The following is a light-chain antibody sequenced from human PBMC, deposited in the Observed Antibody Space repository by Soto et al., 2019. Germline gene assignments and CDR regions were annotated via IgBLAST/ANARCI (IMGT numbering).Light chain of an antibody. CDR1: QSIGSW. V-gene: IGKV1-5*03. CDR3: QQDNIYPWT. J-gene: IGKJ1*01. CDR2: KAS. Sequence: IQMTQSPSTLSASVGDRVTITCRASQSIGSWLAWYQQKPGKAPKLLIYKASTLESGVPSNFSGSGSGTEFTLTISSLQPEDFATYYCQQDNIYPWTFGQGAKVDVK.